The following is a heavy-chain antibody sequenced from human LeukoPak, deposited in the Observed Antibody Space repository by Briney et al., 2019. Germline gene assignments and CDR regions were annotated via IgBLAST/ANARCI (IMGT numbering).Heavy chain of an antibody. D-gene: IGHD3-10*01. CDR2: ISWNSGSI. Sequence: GGSLRLSCAASGFTFDDYAMHWVRQAPGKGLEWVSGISWNSGSIGYADSVKGRFTISRDNAKNSLYLQMNSLRAEDTALYYCAHIGEGDYWGQGTLVTVSS. V-gene: IGHV3-9*01. J-gene: IGHJ4*02. CDR1: GFTFDDYA. CDR3: AHIGEGDY.